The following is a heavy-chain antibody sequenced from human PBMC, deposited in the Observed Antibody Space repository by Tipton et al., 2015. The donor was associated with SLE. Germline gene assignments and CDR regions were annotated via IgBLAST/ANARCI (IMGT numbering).Heavy chain of an antibody. CDR2: IYHSGST. D-gene: IGHD6-19*01. J-gene: IGHJ5*02. V-gene: IGHV4-61*02. Sequence: TLSLTCTVSGGSISSGSYYWSWIRQPAGKGLEWIGSIYHSGSTYYNPSLKSRVTISVDTSKNQFSLKLSSVTAADTAVYYCARDWSSGWYNWFDPWGQGTLVTVSS. CDR1: GGSISSGSYY. CDR3: ARDWSSGWYNWFDP.